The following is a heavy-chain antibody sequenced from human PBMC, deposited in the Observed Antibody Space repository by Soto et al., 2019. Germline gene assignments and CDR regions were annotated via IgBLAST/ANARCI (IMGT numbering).Heavy chain of an antibody. Sequence: PEGSLRLSCAASGFTFTRYSMNWVRQAPGKGLEWVSSISSTTNYIYYGDSMKGRFTISRDNAKNSLYLEMNSLRAEDTAVYYCARESVHPTSNCEYWCKGTMVNV. CDR2: ISSTTNYI. CDR1: GFTFTRYS. CDR3: ARESVHPTSNCEY. V-gene: IGHV3-21*06. D-gene: IGHD1-1*01. J-gene: IGHJ3*01.